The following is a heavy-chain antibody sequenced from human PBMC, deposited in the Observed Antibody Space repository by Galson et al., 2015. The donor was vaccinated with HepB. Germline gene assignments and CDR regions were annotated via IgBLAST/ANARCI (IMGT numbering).Heavy chain of an antibody. D-gene: IGHD6-6*01. Sequence: SLRLSCAASRFTFSIYAMHWVRQAPGKGLEWVAVISYDGSNEYYADSVKGRFTVSRDNSKNTLYLQMNSLRADDTAVYYCARDQRGQLVQHYYYGMDVWGQGTTVTVSS. CDR1: RFTFSIYA. J-gene: IGHJ6*02. CDR3: ARDQRGQLVQHYYYGMDV. CDR2: ISYDGSNE. V-gene: IGHV3-30*04.